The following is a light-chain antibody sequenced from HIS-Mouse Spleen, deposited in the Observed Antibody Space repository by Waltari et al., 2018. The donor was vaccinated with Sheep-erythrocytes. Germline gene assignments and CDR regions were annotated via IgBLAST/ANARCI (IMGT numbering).Light chain of an antibody. CDR2: EGS. V-gene: IGLV2-23*01. CDR1: SSDVGSYNL. Sequence: QSALTQPASVSGSPVQSITISCTGTSSDVGSYNLLSWYQQHPGKAPKLMIYEGSKRPSGVSNRFSGSKSGNTASLTISGLQAEDEADYYCCSYAGSSTPWVFGGGTKLTVL. CDR3: CSYAGSSTPWV. J-gene: IGLJ3*02.